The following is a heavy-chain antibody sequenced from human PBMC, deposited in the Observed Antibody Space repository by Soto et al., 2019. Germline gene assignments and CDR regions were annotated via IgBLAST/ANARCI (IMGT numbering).Heavy chain of an antibody. J-gene: IGHJ4*02. V-gene: IGHV1-69*06. D-gene: IGHD3-10*01. CDR2: IIPIFGTA. CDR3: ASEVPSMLLSQGPLDY. Sequence: SVKVSCKASGGTFSSYAISWVRQAPGQGLEWMGGIIPIFGTANYAQKFQGRVTITADKSTSTAYMELSSLRSEDTAVYYCASEVPSMLLSQGPLDYWGQGTLVTVSS. CDR1: GGTFSSYA.